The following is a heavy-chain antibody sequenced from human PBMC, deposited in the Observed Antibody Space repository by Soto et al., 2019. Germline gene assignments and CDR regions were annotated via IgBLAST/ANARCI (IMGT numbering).Heavy chain of an antibody. CDR3: ARHAGRVTIFGAFWYFDY. CDR2: IYYSGST. V-gene: IGHV4-39*01. Sequence: SETLSLTCTVSGGSISSSSYYWGWIRQPPGKGLEWIGSIYYSGSTYYNPSLKSRVTISVDTSKNQFSLKLSSVTAADTAVYYCARHAGRVTIFGAFWYFDYWGQGTLVTVSS. CDR1: GGSISSSSYY. J-gene: IGHJ4*02. D-gene: IGHD3-3*01.